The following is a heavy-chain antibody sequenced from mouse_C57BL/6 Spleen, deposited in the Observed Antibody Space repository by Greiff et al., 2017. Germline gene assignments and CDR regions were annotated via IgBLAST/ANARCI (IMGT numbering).Heavy chain of an antibody. Sequence: EVQLVESGPGLVKPSQSLSLTCSVTGYSITSGYYWNWIRQFPGNKLEWMGYISYDGSNNYNPSLKNRISITRDTSKNQFFLKLNSVTTEDTATYYCARVGEEMDYWGQGTSVTVSS. CDR1: GYSITSGYY. V-gene: IGHV3-6*01. CDR2: ISYDGSN. CDR3: ARVGEEMDY. J-gene: IGHJ4*01.